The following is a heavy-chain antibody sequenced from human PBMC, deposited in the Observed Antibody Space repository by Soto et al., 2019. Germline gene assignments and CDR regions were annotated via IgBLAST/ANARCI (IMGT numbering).Heavy chain of an antibody. J-gene: IGHJ4*02. CDR3: ARVEVNYYDSSGPHYYFDY. D-gene: IGHD3-22*01. CDR2: IIPIFGTA. CDR1: GGTFSSYA. Sequence: SVKVSCKASGGTFSSYAISWVRQAPGQGLEWMGGIIPIFGTANYAQKFQGRVTITADESTSTAYMEPSSLRSEDTAVYYCARVEVNYYDSSGPHYYFDYWGQGTLVPVSS. V-gene: IGHV1-69*01.